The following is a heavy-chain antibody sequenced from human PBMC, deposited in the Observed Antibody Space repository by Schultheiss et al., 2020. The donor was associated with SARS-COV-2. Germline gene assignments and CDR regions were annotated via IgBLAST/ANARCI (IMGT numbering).Heavy chain of an antibody. D-gene: IGHD5-24*01. Sequence: GGSLRLSCAASGFTFDDYGMSWVRQAPGKGLEWVSGINWNGGSTGYADSVKGRFTISRDNSKNTLYLQMNSLRAEDTAVYYCARDHSVEMATISAFDIWGQGTMVTVSS. J-gene: IGHJ3*02. CDR1: GFTFDDYG. V-gene: IGHV3-20*04. CDR2: INWNGGST. CDR3: ARDHSVEMATISAFDI.